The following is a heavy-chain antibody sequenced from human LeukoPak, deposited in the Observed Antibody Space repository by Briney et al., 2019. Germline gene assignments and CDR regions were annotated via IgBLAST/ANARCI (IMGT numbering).Heavy chain of an antibody. Sequence: GASVKVSCKASGYAFTNDGISWVRQAPGQGLEWMGWISVYNGNTNYAQKLQGRVSMTTDTSTTTAYMELRSLRSDDTAVYYCARDRAPYYSDSSGYHAFDIWGQGTMVTVSS. CDR1: GYAFTNDG. CDR2: ISVYNGNT. J-gene: IGHJ3*02. D-gene: IGHD3-22*01. CDR3: ARDRAPYYSDSSGYHAFDI. V-gene: IGHV1-18*01.